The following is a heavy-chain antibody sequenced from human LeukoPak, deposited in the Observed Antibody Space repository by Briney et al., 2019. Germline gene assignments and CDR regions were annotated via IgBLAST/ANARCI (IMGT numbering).Heavy chain of an antibody. V-gene: IGHV1-2*02. CDR2: INPNSGGT. Sequence: ASVKVSCKASGYTFTGYYMRWVRQAPGQGLEWMGWINPNSGGTNYAQKFQGRVTMTRDTSISTAYMELSRLRSDDTAVYYCARTRSTLYYYYVMDVWGQGTTVTVSS. CDR1: GYTFTGYY. J-gene: IGHJ6*02. D-gene: IGHD2-2*01. CDR3: ARTRSTLYYYYVMDV.